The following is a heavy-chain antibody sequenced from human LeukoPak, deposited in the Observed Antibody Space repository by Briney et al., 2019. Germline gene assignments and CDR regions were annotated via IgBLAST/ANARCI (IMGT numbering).Heavy chain of an antibody. Sequence: GGSLRLSCAASGFTFSSYAMHWVRQAPGKGLEWVAVIPYDGSSKYYADSVKGRFTISRDNSKNMLYLQMNSLRAEDTAFYYCARGLGYVGSSPYYFDYWGQGTLVTVSS. D-gene: IGHD3-16*01. CDR2: IPYDGSSK. CDR1: GFTFSSYA. CDR3: ARGLGYVGSSPYYFDY. V-gene: IGHV3-30-3*01. J-gene: IGHJ4*02.